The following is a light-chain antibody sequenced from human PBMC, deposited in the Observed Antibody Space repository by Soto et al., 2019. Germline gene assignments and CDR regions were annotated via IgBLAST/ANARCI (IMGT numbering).Light chain of an antibody. CDR3: QKYDSAPWT. J-gene: IGKJ1*01. CDR1: QGISKY. V-gene: IGKV1-27*01. Sequence: DVPMTQSPSSLSASVGDRVTITCRASQGISKYLAWYQQKPGQVPRLLIYVASTLQSGVPSRFSGSGSGTDCILTISSLQPEDAATYYCQKYDSAPWTFGQGTKVEIK. CDR2: VAS.